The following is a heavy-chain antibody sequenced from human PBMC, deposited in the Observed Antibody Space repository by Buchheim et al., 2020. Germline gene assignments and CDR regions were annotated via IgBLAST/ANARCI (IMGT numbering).Heavy chain of an antibody. CDR1: GFTFSNYG. J-gene: IGHJ5*02. CDR2: ISSTSSHI. D-gene: IGHD1-26*01. CDR3: ARDRGEGDTNWFDP. V-gene: IGHV3-48*01. Sequence: EVQLVESGGGLVQPGGSLRLSCAASGFTFSNYGMNWVRQAPGKGLEWVSYISSTSSHIYYAVSVRGRFTISRDNAKNSLYLQMNSLRAEDTAVYYCARDRGEGDTNWFDPWGQGTL.